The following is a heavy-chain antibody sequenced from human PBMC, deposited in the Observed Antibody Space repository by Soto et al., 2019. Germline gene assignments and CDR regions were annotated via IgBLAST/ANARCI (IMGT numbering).Heavy chain of an antibody. D-gene: IGHD3-22*01. Sequence: QVQLVESGGGVVQPGRSLRLSCAASGFTFSSYAVHWVRQAPGKGLEWVAIISYDGSDKYYADSVKGRFTISRDNSKNTLYLQRNSLRAEDTAVYYCARYSYYYDTSGRSGGYFDYWGQGALVTVSS. V-gene: IGHV3-30-3*01. CDR3: ARYSYYYDTSGRSGGYFDY. CDR2: ISYDGSDK. J-gene: IGHJ4*02. CDR1: GFTFSSYA.